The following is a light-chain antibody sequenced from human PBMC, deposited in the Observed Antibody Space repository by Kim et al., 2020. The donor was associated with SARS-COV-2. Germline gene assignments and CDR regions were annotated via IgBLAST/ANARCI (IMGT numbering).Light chain of an antibody. V-gene: IGKV1-27*01. Sequence: ASVGDRATITCRASQDISNYLAWFQLKPGKAPKLLIYAASALQPGVPSRFSGSGSGTDFTLTVTSLQPEDVATYYCQKCDSAPWTFGQGTKVDIK. J-gene: IGKJ1*01. CDR3: QKCDSAPWT. CDR1: QDISNY. CDR2: AAS.